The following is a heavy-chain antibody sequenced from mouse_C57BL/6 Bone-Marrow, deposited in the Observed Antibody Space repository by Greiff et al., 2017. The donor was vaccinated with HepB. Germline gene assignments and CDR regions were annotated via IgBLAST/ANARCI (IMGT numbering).Heavy chain of an antibody. J-gene: IGHJ1*03. CDR2: IDPETGGT. Sequence: VKLQQSGAELVRPGASVTLSCKASGYTFTDYEMHWVKQTPVQGLEWIGAIDPETGGTAYNQKFKGKAILTADKSSSTAYMELLNLTSEDSSVYYCALNLLRRLWYFEVWGTGTTVTVSS. D-gene: IGHD1-1*01. CDR1: GYTFTDYE. V-gene: IGHV1-15*01. CDR3: ALNLLRRLWYFEV.